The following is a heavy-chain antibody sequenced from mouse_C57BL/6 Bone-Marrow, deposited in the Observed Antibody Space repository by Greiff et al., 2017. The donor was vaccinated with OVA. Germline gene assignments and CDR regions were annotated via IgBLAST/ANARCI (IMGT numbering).Heavy chain of an antibody. V-gene: IGHV1-50*01. CDR2: IDPSDSYT. CDR3: ARWDYGSSAMDY. J-gene: IGHJ4*01. CDR1: GYTFTSYW. Sequence: QVQLQQPGAELVKPGASVKLSCKASGYTFTSYWMQWVKQRPGQGLGWIGEIDPSDSYTNYNQKFKGKATLTVDTSSSTAYMQLSSLTSEDSAVYYCARWDYGSSAMDYWGQGTSVTVSS. D-gene: IGHD1-1*01.